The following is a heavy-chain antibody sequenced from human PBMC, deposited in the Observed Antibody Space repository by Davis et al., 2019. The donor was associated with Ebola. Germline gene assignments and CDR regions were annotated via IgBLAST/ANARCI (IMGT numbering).Heavy chain of an antibody. D-gene: IGHD4-11*01. J-gene: IGHJ4*02. Sequence: GESLKISCAASGFSFSDYYMNWIRQAPGKGLEWVSDISSSGSTKNYADSVKGRFTISRDNSKNTLYLQMNSLRAEDTAVYYCARATGCDYWGQGTLVTVSS. CDR3: ARATGCDY. CDR2: ISSSGSTK. V-gene: IGHV3-11*04. CDR1: GFSFSDYY.